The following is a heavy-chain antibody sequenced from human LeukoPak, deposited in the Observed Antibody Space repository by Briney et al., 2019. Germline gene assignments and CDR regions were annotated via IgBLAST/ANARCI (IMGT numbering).Heavy chain of an antibody. CDR2: ISGSGGQT. J-gene: IGHJ6*02. V-gene: IGHV3-23*01. CDR1: GFTFGTYS. Sequence: PGGSLRLSCAASGFTFGTYSMSWVRQAPGKGLEWVSGISGSGGQTFYADSVKGRFTISRDNSKNTLYLQMNSLRAEDTAVYYCAKDYYGMDVWGQGTTVTVSS. CDR3: AKDYYGMDV.